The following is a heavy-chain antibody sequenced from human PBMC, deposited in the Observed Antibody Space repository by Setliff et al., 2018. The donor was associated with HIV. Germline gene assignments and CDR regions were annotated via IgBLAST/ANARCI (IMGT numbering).Heavy chain of an antibody. CDR2: FYYSGST. Sequence: PSETLSLTCSVSGGSISRSFYYWGWLRQPPGKGLEWIGSFYYSGSTNYNPSLKSRVTISVDTSKNQFSLKLSSVTAADTALYFCAREAYFFASGTYYFDSWGQGTLVTVSS. D-gene: IGHD3-10*01. V-gene: IGHV4-39*07. J-gene: IGHJ4*02. CDR1: GGSISRSFYY. CDR3: AREAYFFASGTYYFDS.